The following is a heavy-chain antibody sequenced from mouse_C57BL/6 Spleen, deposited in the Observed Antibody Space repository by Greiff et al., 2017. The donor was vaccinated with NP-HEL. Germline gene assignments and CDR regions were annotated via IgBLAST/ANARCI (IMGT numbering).Heavy chain of an antibody. CDR3: AGRGIYYDSVYYAMDY. V-gene: IGHV3-6*01. Sequence: VQLQESGPGLVKPSQSLSLTCSVTGYSITSGYYWNWIRQFPGNKLEWMGYISYDGSNNYNPSLKNRISITRDTSKNQFFLKLNSVTTEDTATYYCAGRGIYYDSVYYAMDYWGQGTSVTVSS. D-gene: IGHD2-4*01. CDR1: GYSITSGYY. J-gene: IGHJ4*01. CDR2: ISYDGSN.